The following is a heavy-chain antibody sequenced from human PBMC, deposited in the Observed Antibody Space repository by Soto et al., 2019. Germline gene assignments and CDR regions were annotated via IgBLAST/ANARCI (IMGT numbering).Heavy chain of an antibody. J-gene: IGHJ6*02. CDR3: ARGGHCSIINCYECYYYGMDG. V-gene: IGHV1-2*02. CDR1: RYPFADYY. Sequence: VSVKVSCKASRYPFADYYIHWVRQSPGQGLEWMGWINSNSGATNYAQKFQGRVTMTRDTSISTVYMELSGLRFDDTAVIYCARGGHCSIINCYECYYYGMDGWRRPDTVAV. CDR2: INSNSGAT. D-gene: IGHD2-2*03.